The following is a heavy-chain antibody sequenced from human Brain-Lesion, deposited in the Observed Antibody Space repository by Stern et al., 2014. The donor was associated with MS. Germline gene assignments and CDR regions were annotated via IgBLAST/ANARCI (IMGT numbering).Heavy chain of an antibody. V-gene: IGHV4-39*01. CDR1: GGSVSSTSYA. CDR2: IYYSGNT. Sequence: VQLEESGPGLVKPSETLSLTCTVAGGSVSSTSYAWAWIRQPPGKGLGWIGTIYYSGNTYYSPSLKSRLTISLDTSKNKFSLHMRFGTAADTAVYYCAGEEDIRYCSGGSCTGNWFDPWGQGTLVTVSS. D-gene: IGHD2-15*01. CDR3: AGEEDIRYCSGGSCTGNWFDP. J-gene: IGHJ5*02.